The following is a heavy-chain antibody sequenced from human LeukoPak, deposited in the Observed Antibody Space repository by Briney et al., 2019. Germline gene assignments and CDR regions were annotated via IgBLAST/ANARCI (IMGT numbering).Heavy chain of an antibody. V-gene: IGHV4-38-2*01. J-gene: IGHJ4*02. CDR3: DRYCTSTSCILRGFDY. CDR1: GYSFTSGHY. CDR2: IYHTGSA. Sequence: PSETLSLTCSVSGYSFTSGHYWGWIRQPPGKGLEGIANIYHTGSAHYNPSLKSRVTLSVDTSKNQFSLKLSSVAAAGAAVYYCDRYCTSTSCILRGFDYWGQGTLVTVSS. D-gene: IGHD2-2*01.